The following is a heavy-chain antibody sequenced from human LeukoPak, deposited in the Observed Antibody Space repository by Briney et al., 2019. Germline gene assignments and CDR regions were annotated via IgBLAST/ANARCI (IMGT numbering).Heavy chain of an antibody. D-gene: IGHD4-17*01. Sequence: SETLSLTCAVYGGSFSGYYWSWIRQPPGKGLEWIGEINHRGSTNYNPSLKSRVTISIDTSKNQFSLKLTSVTAADTAVYYCARDVVATVTPDFDYWGQGTLVTVSS. CDR3: ARDVVATVTPDFDY. V-gene: IGHV4-34*01. CDR2: INHRGST. J-gene: IGHJ4*02. CDR1: GGSFSGYY.